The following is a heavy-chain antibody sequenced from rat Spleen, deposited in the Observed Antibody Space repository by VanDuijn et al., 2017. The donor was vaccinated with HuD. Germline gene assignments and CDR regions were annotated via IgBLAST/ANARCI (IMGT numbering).Heavy chain of an antibody. J-gene: IGHJ4*01. D-gene: IGHD4-5*01. CDR1: GFTFSSFP. Sequence: EVQLVESGGDLVQPGRSVKLSCAASGFTFSSFPMAWVRQAPTRGLEWVASISPSGGSTYYRDSVKGRFTISRDNAKSTLYLQVDSLKSEDTATYYCARHGRGKTTYYYVMDAWGQGASVTVSS. V-gene: IGHV5-46*01. CDR2: ISPSGGST. CDR3: ARHGRGKTTYYYVMDA.